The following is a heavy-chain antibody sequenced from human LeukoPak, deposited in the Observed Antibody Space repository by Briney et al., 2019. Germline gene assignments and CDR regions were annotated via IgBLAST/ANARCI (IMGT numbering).Heavy chain of an antibody. D-gene: IGHD3-10*01. V-gene: IGHV4-59*01. CDR2: IYYSGST. Sequence: SETLSLTCTVSGGSISTYYWSWIRQPPGKGLEWIGYIYYSGSTNCNPSLKSRVTISIDTSKNQFSLKLSSVTAADTAVYYCARVGSGSFDYWGQGTLVTVSS. CDR1: GGSISTYY. J-gene: IGHJ4*02. CDR3: ARVGSGSFDY.